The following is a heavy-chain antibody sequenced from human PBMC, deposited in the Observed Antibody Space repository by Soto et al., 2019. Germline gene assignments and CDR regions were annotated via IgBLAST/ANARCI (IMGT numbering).Heavy chain of an antibody. D-gene: IGHD3-9*01. Sequence: GGSLRLSCTASGFTFTSYGMGWVRQAPGKGLQWVSTIRGDGGQTHYTDSVKGRFSISRDNSKNTVYLQMDSLRAEDTAMYFCARDVGLDSDDFFAYWCQGAQVTVSS. CDR2: IRGDGGQT. J-gene: IGHJ4*02. CDR3: ARDVGLDSDDFFAY. V-gene: IGHV3-23*01. CDR1: GFTFTSYG.